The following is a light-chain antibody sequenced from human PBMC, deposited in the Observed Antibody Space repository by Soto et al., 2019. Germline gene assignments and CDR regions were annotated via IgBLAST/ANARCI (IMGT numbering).Light chain of an antibody. CDR3: QQFGSSPRFT. CDR2: AAS. J-gene: IGKJ3*01. Sequence: EIVLTQYPGTLSLSPGERATLSCRASQSINNRYLAWYQQKPGQAHRLLIYAASSRATGIPDMCSGSVSRTDCPLAFRGLEPEVFALYYCQQFGSSPRFTFAPGTKVDIK. V-gene: IGKV3-20*01. CDR1: QSINNRY.